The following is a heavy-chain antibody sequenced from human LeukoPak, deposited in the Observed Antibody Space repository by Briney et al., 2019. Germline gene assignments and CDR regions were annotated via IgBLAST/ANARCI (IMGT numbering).Heavy chain of an antibody. CDR2: IYYSGST. CDR1: GGSISSYY. CDR3: ARHSHTSSYGMDV. Sequence: SETLSLTCTVSGGSISSYYWSWIRQPPGKGLEWIGYIYYSGSTNYNPSLKSRVTISVDTSKNQFSLKLSSVTAADTAVYYCARHSHTSSYGMDVWGQGTTVTVSS. V-gene: IGHV4-59*08. J-gene: IGHJ6*02.